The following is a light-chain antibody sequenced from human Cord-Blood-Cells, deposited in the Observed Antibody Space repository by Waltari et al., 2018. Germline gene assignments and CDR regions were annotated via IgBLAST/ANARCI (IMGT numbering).Light chain of an antibody. CDR1: SSDVGSYNL. J-gene: IGLJ2*01. CDR3: CSYAGSSTFVV. V-gene: IGLV2-23*03. Sequence: QSALTQPASVSGSPGQSITIPCTGTSSDVGSYNLLSWYQQHQGKAPKPIIYEGSKRPSGVTNRFSGSKSGNTASLSISGLQAEDEADYFCCSYAGSSTFVVFGGGTKLTVL. CDR2: EGS.